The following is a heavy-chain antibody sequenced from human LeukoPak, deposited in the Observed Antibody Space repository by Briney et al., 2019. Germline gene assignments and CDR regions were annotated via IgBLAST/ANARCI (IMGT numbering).Heavy chain of an antibody. CDR1: GFTFSSYE. D-gene: IGHD3-22*01. V-gene: IGHV3-48*03. J-gene: IGHJ5*02. CDR2: ISSSGSTI. CDR3: ARVGAYYYDSSGYSSEFDP. Sequence: GGSLRLSCAASGFTFSSYEMNWVRQAPGKGLEWVSYISSSGSTIYYADSVKGRFTISRDNAKNSLYLQMNSLRAEDTAVYYCARVGAYYYDSSGYSSEFDPWGQGTLVTVSS.